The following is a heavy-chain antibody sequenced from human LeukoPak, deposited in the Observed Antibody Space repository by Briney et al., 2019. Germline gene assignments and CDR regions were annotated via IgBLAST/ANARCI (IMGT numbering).Heavy chain of an antibody. CDR3: ARDPIAVVWGLFDY. CDR2: ISAYNGNT. CDR1: GYTFTSYG. Sequence: ASVNVSCKASGYTFTSYGISWVRQAPGQGLEWMGWISAYNGNTNYAQKLQGRVTMTTDTSTSTAYMELRSLRSDDTAVYYCARDPIAVVWGLFDYWGQGTLVTVSS. V-gene: IGHV1-18*01. D-gene: IGHD6-19*01. J-gene: IGHJ4*02.